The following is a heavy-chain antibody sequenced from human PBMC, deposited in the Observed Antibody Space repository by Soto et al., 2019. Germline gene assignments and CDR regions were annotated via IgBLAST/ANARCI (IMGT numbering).Heavy chain of an antibody. CDR3: AKDPSGATSWYYWYFVL. V-gene: IGHV3-23*01. CDR2: ISGSGGRT. Sequence: EVQLLESGGGLVQPGGSLRLSCAASGFTFSSFAVSWVRQAPGKGLEWVSAISGSGGRTYYADSVKGRFPISRDNSKSTLSLQMNSLRVDDTAVYYCAKDPSGATSWYYWYFVLWGRGTMVTVSS. J-gene: IGHJ2*01. CDR1: GFTFSSFA. D-gene: IGHD6-13*01.